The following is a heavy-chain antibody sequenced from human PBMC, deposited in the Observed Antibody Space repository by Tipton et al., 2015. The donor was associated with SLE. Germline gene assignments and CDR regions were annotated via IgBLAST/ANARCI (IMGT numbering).Heavy chain of an antibody. CDR3: AREFLNPVTTVHYYFDL. Sequence: TLSLTCNVSGYFISSGYYWGWIRQPPGKGLEWIGSVYHGGNTYYNPTLKSRVAMSVDTSKNHFSLKLISVTAADTAVYYCAREFLNPVTTVHYYFDLWGRGTLVTVSS. J-gene: IGHJ2*01. V-gene: IGHV4-38-2*02. D-gene: IGHD4-11*01. CDR1: GYFISSGYY. CDR2: VYHGGNT.